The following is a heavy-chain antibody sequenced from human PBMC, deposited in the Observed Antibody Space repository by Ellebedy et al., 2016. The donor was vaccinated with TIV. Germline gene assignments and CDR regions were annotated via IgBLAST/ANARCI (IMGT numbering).Heavy chain of an antibody. CDR1: GDSVSSKSAI. J-gene: IGHJ4*02. Sequence: QTLSLTCALSGDSVSSKSAIWRWIRQSPSRGLEWLGRTYYRSKWYDDYAVSVRSRTTVKADTSKNQFSLRLNSVTPEDTAVYYCTRAGAGGAAGLFGSWGQGTLVTVYS. V-gene: IGHV6-1*01. D-gene: IGHD6-13*01. CDR2: TYYRSKWYD. CDR3: TRAGAGGAAGLFGS.